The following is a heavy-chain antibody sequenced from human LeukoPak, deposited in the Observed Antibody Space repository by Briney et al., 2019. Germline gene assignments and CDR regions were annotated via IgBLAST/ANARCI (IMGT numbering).Heavy chain of an antibody. CDR2: VYYSGST. CDR3: ARHASWFDP. J-gene: IGHJ5*02. CDR1: GDSISGYF. Sequence: PSETLSLTCTVSGDSISGYFWSWIRQPPGKGMELIGYVYYSGSTTYNPSLKSRVSMSIDTSKNQFSLGLSSVTAADTAVYYCARHASWFDPWGQGTLVTVSS. V-gene: IGHV4-59*08.